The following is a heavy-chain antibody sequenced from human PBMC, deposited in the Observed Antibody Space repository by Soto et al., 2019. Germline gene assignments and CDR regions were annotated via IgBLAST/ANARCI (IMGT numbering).Heavy chain of an antibody. CDR3: ARDRAAAGPYYYYGMDV. V-gene: IGHV1-2*04. J-gene: IGHJ6*02. D-gene: IGHD6-13*01. Sequence: GASVKVSSKASGYTFTCYYMHWVRQAPGQGLEWMGWINPNSGGTNYAQKFQGWVTMTRDTSISTAYMELSRLRSDDTAVYYCARDRAAAGPYYYYGMDVWGQGTTVTVSS. CDR2: INPNSGGT. CDR1: GYTFTCYY.